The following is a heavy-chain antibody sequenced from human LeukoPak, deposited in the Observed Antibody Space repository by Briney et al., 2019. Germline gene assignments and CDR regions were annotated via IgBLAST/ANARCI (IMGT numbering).Heavy chain of an antibody. J-gene: IGHJ4*02. Sequence: PGGSLRLSCAASGFTFSSYWMHWVRQAPGKGLVWVSRINSDGSSTSYADSVKGRFTISRDNAKNSLYLQMNSLRAEDTAVYYCARTAQWLDKYFDYWGQGTLVTVSS. D-gene: IGHD6-19*01. CDR3: ARTAQWLDKYFDY. V-gene: IGHV3-74*01. CDR2: INSDGSST. CDR1: GFTFSSYW.